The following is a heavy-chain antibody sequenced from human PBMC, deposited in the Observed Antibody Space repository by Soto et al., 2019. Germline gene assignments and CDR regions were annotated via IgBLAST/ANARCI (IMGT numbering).Heavy chain of an antibody. CDR2: IYPGDSDT. V-gene: IGHV5-51*01. Sequence: GASLKISCKGSGYSFTSYWIGWVRQMPGKGLEWMGIIYPGDSDTRYSPSFQGQVTISADKSISTAYLQWSSLKASDTAMYYCARHGRGYCSSTSCYGGENYYYGMDVWGQGTTVTVSS. J-gene: IGHJ6*02. D-gene: IGHD2-2*01. CDR1: GYSFTSYW. CDR3: ARHGRGYCSSTSCYGGENYYYGMDV.